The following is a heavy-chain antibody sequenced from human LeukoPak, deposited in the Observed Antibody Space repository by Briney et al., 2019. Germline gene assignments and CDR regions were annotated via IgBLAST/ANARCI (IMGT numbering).Heavy chain of an antibody. CDR3: ARVGILRFPSNWFDP. D-gene: IGHD3-3*01. V-gene: IGHV4-59*01. CDR1: GASISSYY. J-gene: IGHJ5*02. CDR2: IYYSGST. Sequence: PSETLSLTCTVSGASISSYYWSWIRQPPGKGLVWIGYIYYSGSTRYNPPLKSRVTISVDTSKNQFSLKLSSVTAADTAVYYCARVGILRFPSNWFDPWGQGTLVTVSS.